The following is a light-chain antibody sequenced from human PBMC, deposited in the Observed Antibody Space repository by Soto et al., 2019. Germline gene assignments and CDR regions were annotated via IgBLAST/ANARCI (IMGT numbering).Light chain of an antibody. J-gene: IGKJ2*02. CDR1: QSVTSNY. CDR3: QQYGVSPPST. V-gene: IGKV3-20*01. Sequence: ESVLTQSPGTLSLSPGERATLSCRASQSVTSNYIAWYQQKPGQAPRLLISDASSRATGIPDRFSGSGSGTDFILTISRLEPEDFAVYYCQQYGVSPPSTFGQGTKLEIK. CDR2: DAS.